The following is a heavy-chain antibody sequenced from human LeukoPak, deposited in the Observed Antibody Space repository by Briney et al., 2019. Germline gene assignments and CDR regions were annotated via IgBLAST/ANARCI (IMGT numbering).Heavy chain of an antibody. J-gene: IGHJ6*03. D-gene: IGHD6-13*01. Sequence: PGGSLRLSCAASGFTVSSNYMSWVRQAPGKGLEWVSVIYSGGSTYYADSVKGRFTISRDNSKNTLYLQMNSLRAEDTAVYYCAKAQISIAAAFGYYYYMDVWGKGTTVTVSS. V-gene: IGHV3-53*05. CDR1: GFTVSSNY. CDR3: AKAQISIAAAFGYYYYMDV. CDR2: IYSGGST.